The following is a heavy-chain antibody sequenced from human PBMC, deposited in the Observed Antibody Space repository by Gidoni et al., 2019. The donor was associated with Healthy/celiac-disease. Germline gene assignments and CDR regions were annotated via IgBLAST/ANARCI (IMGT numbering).Heavy chain of an antibody. D-gene: IGHD2-15*01. CDR1: GGTFSSYA. CDR3: ARDLGLYCSGGSCYSPVGYYYYGMDV. Sequence: QVQLVQSGAEVKKPGSSVKVSCKASGGTFSSYAISWVRQAPGQGLEWMGGIIPIFGTANYAQKFQGRVTITADESTSTAYMELSSLRSEDTAVYYCARDLGLYCSGGSCYSPVGYYYYGMDVWGQGTTVTVSS. CDR2: IIPIFGTA. V-gene: IGHV1-69*01. J-gene: IGHJ6*02.